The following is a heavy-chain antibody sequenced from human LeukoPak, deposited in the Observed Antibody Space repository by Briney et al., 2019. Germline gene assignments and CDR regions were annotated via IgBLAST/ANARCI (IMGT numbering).Heavy chain of an antibody. V-gene: IGHV1-18*01. CDR2: ISAYNGNT. CDR1: GYTFTSYG. J-gene: IGHJ5*02. CDR3: ARGGSGWYLLRWFDP. D-gene: IGHD6-19*01. Sequence: GASVKVSCKASGYTFTSYGISWVRQAPGQGLEWMGWISAYNGNTNYAQKFQGRVTMTRDTSISTAYMELSRLRSDDTAVYYCARGGSGWYLLRWFDPWGQGTLVTVSS.